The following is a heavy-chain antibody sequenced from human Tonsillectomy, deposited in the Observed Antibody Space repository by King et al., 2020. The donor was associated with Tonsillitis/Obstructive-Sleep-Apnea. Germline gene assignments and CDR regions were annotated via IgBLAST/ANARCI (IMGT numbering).Heavy chain of an antibody. D-gene: IGHD3-9*01. Sequence: VQLVESGGGLVQPGGSLRLSCAASGFTFSSYEMNWVRQTPGKGLEWIGEISHSGSTNYNPSLKSRVSISVDTSKNLLSLKLNSVTAADTAVYYCAKSYDFLTGYYNGHFMDVWGKGTTVTVSS. V-gene: IGHV4-34*08. J-gene: IGHJ6*03. CDR3: AKSYDFLTGYYNGHFMDV. CDR1: GFTFSSYE. CDR2: ISHSGST.